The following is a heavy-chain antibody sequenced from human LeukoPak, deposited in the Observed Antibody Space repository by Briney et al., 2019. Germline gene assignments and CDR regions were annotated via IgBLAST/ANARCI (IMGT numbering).Heavy chain of an antibody. J-gene: IGHJ4*02. Sequence: ASVKVSCKASGYTFSNYAINWVRQAPGKGLEWMGWINANTGNPTYALGFTGRFVLSLDTSVSTAYLQISSLKAEDTAVYYCARGDSGPTYNSNWYETDYWGQGTLVTASS. CDR3: ARGDSGPTYNSNWYETDY. D-gene: IGHD6-13*01. V-gene: IGHV7-4-1*02. CDR1: GYTFSNYA. CDR2: INANTGNP.